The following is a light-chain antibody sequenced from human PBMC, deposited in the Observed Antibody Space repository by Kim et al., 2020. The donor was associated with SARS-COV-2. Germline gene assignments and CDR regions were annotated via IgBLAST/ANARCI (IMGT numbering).Light chain of an antibody. Sequence: LPGERATPSCWASQSVSSRFLAWYQQKPGQTPRLLVWGASNRAGGIPDRFSGSGSGTDFILTISRLEPEDFAVYYCQQYHSSPRTFGQGTKVDIK. CDR2: GAS. CDR1: QSVSSRF. J-gene: IGKJ1*01. CDR3: QQYHSSPRT. V-gene: IGKV3-20*01.